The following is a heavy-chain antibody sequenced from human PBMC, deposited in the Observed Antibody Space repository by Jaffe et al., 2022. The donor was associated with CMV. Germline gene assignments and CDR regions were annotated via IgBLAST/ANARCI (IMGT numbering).Heavy chain of an antibody. CDR2: IGTAGDT. D-gene: IGHD1-26*01. Sequence: EVQLVESGGGLVQPGGSLRLSCAASGFTFSSYDMHWVRQATGKGLEWVSAIGTAGDTYYPGSVKGRFTISRENAKNSLYLQMNSLRAGDTAVYYCARVAGWEERGWYFDLWGRGTLVTVSS. J-gene: IGHJ2*01. CDR3: ARVAGWEERGWYFDL. V-gene: IGHV3-13*01. CDR1: GFTFSSYD.